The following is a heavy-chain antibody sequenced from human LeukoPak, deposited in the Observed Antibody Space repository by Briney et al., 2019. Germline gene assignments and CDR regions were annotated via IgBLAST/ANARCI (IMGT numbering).Heavy chain of an antibody. J-gene: IGHJ5*02. CDR3: ARDSTFRCVNGVCLFDP. CDR1: GYTFTNYY. D-gene: IGHD2-8*01. CDR2: INPNSGGT. Sequence: ASVNVSCKPSGYTFTNYYILWVRQAPRQGLEGMGWINPNSGGTSYAQKFQGRVTMTRDTSSSTAYMELSRLRSDDTAVYYCARDSTFRCVNGVCLFDPWGQGTLVTVSS. V-gene: IGHV1-2*02.